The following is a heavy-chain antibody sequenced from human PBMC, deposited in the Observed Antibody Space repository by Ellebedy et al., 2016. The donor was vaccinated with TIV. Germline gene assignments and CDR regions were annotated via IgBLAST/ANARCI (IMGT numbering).Heavy chain of an antibody. CDR3: ARSGIAAAGTLDY. D-gene: IGHD6-13*01. V-gene: IGHV1-2*04. J-gene: IGHJ4*02. Sequence: ASVKVSXXASGYTFTGYYMHWVRQAPGQGLEWMGWINPNSGGTNYAQKFQGWVTMTRDTSISTAYMELGRLRSDDTAVYYCARSGIAAAGTLDYWGQGTLVTVSS. CDR1: GYTFTGYY. CDR2: INPNSGGT.